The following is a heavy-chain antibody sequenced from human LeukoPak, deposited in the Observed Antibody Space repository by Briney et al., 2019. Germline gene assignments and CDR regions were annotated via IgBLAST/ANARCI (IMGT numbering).Heavy chain of an antibody. V-gene: IGHV1-2*02. J-gene: IGHJ4*02. CDR2: INPNSGGT. Sequence: ASVKVSRKASGYIFTGFYMHWVRQAPGQGLEWMGWINPNSGGTNYAQMFQGRVTMTRDTSISTAYMELSRLRSDDTAVYYCATPYGGNRELDYWGQGTLVTVSS. D-gene: IGHD4-23*01. CDR3: ATPYGGNRELDY. CDR1: GYIFTGFY.